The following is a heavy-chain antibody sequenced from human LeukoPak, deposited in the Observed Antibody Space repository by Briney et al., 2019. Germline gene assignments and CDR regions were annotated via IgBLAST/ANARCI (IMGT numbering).Heavy chain of an antibody. D-gene: IGHD1-26*01. Sequence: GASVKVSCKASGYTFTSYGISWVRQAPGQGLEWMGWISAYNGNTNYAQKLQGRVTMTTDTSTSTVYMELSSLRSEDTAVYYCARDMGSRSTADYWGQGTLVTVSS. CDR3: ARDMGSRSTADY. J-gene: IGHJ4*02. V-gene: IGHV1-18*01. CDR1: GYTFTSYG. CDR2: ISAYNGNT.